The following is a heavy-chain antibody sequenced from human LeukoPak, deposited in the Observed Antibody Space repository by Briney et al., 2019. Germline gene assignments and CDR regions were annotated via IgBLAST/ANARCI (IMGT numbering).Heavy chain of an antibody. CDR2: IYNSGST. CDR1: GGSISSYY. Sequence: PSETLSLTCTVSGGSISSYYWNWIRQPPGKGLERIGYIYNSGSTNNNPSLKSRVTISVDTSKKQLSLKLSSVTAADTAVYYCARETPYGSGSYPFDYWGQGILVTVSS. CDR3: ARETPYGSGSYPFDY. V-gene: IGHV4-59*01. D-gene: IGHD3-10*01. J-gene: IGHJ4*02.